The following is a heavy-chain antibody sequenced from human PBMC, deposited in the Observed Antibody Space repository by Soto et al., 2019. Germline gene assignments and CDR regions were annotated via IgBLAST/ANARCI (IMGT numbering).Heavy chain of an antibody. CDR1: GFTFSSYA. V-gene: IGHV3-23*01. Sequence: GGSLRLSCAASGFTFSSYAMSWVRQAPGKGLEWVSAISGSGGSTYYADSVKGRFTISRDNSKNTLYLQMNSLRAEDTAVYYCAKASSGYYYESHAYYYYGMDVWGQGTTVTVSS. J-gene: IGHJ6*02. D-gene: IGHD3-22*01. CDR2: ISGSGGST. CDR3: AKASSGYYYESHAYYYYGMDV.